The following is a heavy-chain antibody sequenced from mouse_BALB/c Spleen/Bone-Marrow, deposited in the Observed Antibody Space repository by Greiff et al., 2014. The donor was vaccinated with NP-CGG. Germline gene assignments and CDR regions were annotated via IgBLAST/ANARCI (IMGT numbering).Heavy chain of an antibody. J-gene: IGHJ3*01. D-gene: IGHD1-1*01. V-gene: IGHV1S127*01. CDR1: GYSFTSYW. CDR3: ASYASGPAYFAY. CDR2: IDPSDSET. Sequence: QVQLQQPGPQLVRPGASVKMSCKASGYSFTSYWMHWVKQRPGQGLEWIGMIDPSDSETRLNQKFKDKATLTVDKSSSTAYMQRSSPRAEDSAIYYWASYASGPAYFAYWGQGTLVTVSA.